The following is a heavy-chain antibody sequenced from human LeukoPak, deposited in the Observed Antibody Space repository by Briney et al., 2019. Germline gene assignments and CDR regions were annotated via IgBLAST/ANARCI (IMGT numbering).Heavy chain of an antibody. Sequence: PGGSLRLSCAASGFTFSSYSMNWVRQAPGKGLEWVSSISSSSSYIYYADSVKGRFTISRDNAKNSLYLQMNSLRAEDTAVYYCARARTSEQQLQFDYWGQGTLVTVSS. CDR2: ISSSSSYI. CDR1: GFTFSSYS. CDR3: ARARTSEQQLQFDY. V-gene: IGHV3-21*01. J-gene: IGHJ4*02. D-gene: IGHD6-13*01.